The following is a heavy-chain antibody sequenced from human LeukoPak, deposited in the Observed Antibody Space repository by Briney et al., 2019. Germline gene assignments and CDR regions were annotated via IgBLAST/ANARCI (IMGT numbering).Heavy chain of an antibody. V-gene: IGHV3-7*05. J-gene: IGHJ3*02. D-gene: IGHD2-21*02. Sequence: GGSLRLSCAASGFSFSRFSMAWVRQAPGKGLEWVADIKQDGTRKYYVDSVEGRFTISRDNPKNSLYLQMNSLRVEDTAVYYCARDCGSDCSQAFDIWGQGTMVTVSS. CDR1: GFSFSRFS. CDR2: IKQDGTRK. CDR3: ARDCGSDCSQAFDI.